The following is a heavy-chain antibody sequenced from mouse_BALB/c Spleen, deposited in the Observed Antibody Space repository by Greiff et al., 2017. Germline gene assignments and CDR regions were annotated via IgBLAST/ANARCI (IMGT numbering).Heavy chain of an antibody. J-gene: IGHJ4*01. CDR2: IDPSDSET. CDR1: GYTFTSYW. Sequence: QVQLKQPGAELVKPGAPVKLSCKASGYTFTSYWMNWVKQRPGRGLEWIGRIDPSDSETHYNQKFKDKATLTVDKSSSTAYIQLSSLTSEDSAVYYCARWGPWGYEAMDYWGQGTSVTVSS. V-gene: IGHV1-69*02. CDR3: ARWGPWGYEAMDY. D-gene: IGHD2-14*01.